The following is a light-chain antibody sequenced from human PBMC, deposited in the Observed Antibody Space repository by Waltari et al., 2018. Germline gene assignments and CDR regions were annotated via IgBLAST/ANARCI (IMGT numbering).Light chain of an antibody. CDR1: QDISSY. CDR3: QQVNTFAPT. V-gene: IGKV1-9*01. CDR2: AAS. J-gene: IGKJ4*01. Sequence: QLTQSPSSLSASVGDRVTLNCRTSQDISSYLVWYQHKPGKAPKPLIYAASELKSGVPSRFSGSGSGTNFTLTIRSLEPEDFATYYCQQVNTFAPTFGGGTKVDI.